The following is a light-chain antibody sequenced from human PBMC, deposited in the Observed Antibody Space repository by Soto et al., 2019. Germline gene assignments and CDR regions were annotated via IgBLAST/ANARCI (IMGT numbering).Light chain of an antibody. Sequence: VLTQSPAPLSLSPGEGASLSCRASQSISKYLAWYQQKPGQAPRLLIYDATNRATGIPARFSGSGYGTDFTLTISSLEPEDFAVYFCQERSHWPSLTFGGGTKVEI. J-gene: IGKJ4*01. CDR1: QSISKY. V-gene: IGKV3-11*01. CDR3: QERSHWPSLT. CDR2: DAT.